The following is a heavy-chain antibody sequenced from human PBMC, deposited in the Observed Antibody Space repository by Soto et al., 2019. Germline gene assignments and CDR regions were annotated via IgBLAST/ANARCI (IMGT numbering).Heavy chain of an antibody. D-gene: IGHD2-21*02. CDR1: EYDFDSYS. CDR2: INGGIGNT. J-gene: IGHJ5*02. V-gene: IGHV1-3*01. CDR3: ARSSVTIDGLDL. Sequence: QVRLEQSGAEMKEPGASVKISCIASEYDFDSYSIHWLRQAPGERPEYMGRINGGIGNTKFSQKFQDRLTITRDTSASAMYMELSSLRSDDTGVYYCARSSVTIDGLDLGGQGTLVIVSS.